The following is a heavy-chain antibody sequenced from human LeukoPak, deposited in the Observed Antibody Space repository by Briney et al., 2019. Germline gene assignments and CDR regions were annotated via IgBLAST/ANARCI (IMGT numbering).Heavy chain of an antibody. D-gene: IGHD1-1*01. CDR1: GFTFSDYY. V-gene: IGHV3-11*03. Sequence: GGSLRLSCAASGFTFSDYYISWIRQAPGKGLEWVSHISGYSRYTDYTDSVKGRFTISRDNAENSLYLQMNSLRVEDTAIYYCAKFEGALTHNCCFDYWGRGTLVTVSS. CDR2: ISGYSRYT. J-gene: IGHJ4*02. CDR3: AKFEGALTHNCCFDY.